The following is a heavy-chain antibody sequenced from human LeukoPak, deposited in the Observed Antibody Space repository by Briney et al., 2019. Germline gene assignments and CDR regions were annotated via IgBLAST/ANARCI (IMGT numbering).Heavy chain of an antibody. CDR3: AKGCLLGAPWGMDV. V-gene: IGHV3-30*18. Sequence: GRSLRLSCAASGLTFSSYGMHWVRQAPGKGLEWVEVTSYDGGNKYYADSVKGRFTISRDNPKNTLYLQMNTLRVDDTAVYYCAKGCLLGAPWGMDVWGQGTTVTVSS. CDR2: TSYDGGNK. D-gene: IGHD1-26*01. J-gene: IGHJ6*02. CDR1: GLTFSSYG.